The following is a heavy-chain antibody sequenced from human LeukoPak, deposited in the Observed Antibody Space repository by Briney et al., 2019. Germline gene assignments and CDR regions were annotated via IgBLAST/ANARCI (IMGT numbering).Heavy chain of an antibody. V-gene: IGHV3-74*01. CDR3: VSFYETY. CDR1: GFTFSRHW. CDR2: INSDGSST. J-gene: IGHJ4*02. D-gene: IGHD2/OR15-2a*01. Sequence: PGGSLRLSCAASGFTFSRHWMHWVRQAPGKGLVWVSRINSDGSSTSYADSVKGRFTISKDNAKNTVYLQMNNLRAKDTAVYYCVSFYETYWGRGTLVTVSS.